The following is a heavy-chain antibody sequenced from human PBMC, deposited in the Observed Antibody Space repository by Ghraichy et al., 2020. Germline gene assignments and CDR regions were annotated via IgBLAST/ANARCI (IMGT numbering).Heavy chain of an antibody. D-gene: IGHD2-15*01. Sequence: SETLSLTCTVSGGSISSSSYYWGWIRQPPGKGLEWIGSIYYSGSTYYNPSLKSRVTISVDTSKNQFSLKLSSVTAADTAVYYCAQYCSGGSCYSGAFDIWGQGTMVTVSS. CDR2: IYYSGST. V-gene: IGHV4-39*01. J-gene: IGHJ3*02. CDR1: GGSISSSSYY. CDR3: AQYCSGGSCYSGAFDI.